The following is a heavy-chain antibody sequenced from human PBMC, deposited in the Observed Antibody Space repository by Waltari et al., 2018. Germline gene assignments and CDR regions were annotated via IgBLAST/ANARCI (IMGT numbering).Heavy chain of an antibody. J-gene: IGHJ4*02. D-gene: IGHD2-21*02. CDR1: GGSISSVNYY. CDR3: ARFSQVTASSLLDF. Sequence: QLQMQESGPRLVKPSETLSLPCTVSGGSISSVNYYWGYIRQPPGKGLEWIGIINYSGTTYYNPSLKSRVIISADTSKNQFALQLSPVTAADTAVYYCARFSQVTASSLLDFWGQGTLVTVSS. V-gene: IGHV4-39*01. CDR2: INYSGTT.